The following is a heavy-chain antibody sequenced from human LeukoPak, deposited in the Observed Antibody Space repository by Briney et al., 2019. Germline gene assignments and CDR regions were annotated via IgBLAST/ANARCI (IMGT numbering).Heavy chain of an antibody. V-gene: IGHV3-30*02. CDR3: AKGGYSSGRYFYYYMDV. J-gene: IGHJ6*03. CDR2: IRYDGSNK. Sequence: GGSLRLSCAASGFTFSSYGMHWVRQAPGKGLEWVAFIRYDGSNKYYADSVKGRFTISRDNSKNTLYLQMNSLRAEDTAVYYCAKGGYSSGRYFYYYMDVWGEGTTVTVSS. CDR1: GFTFSSYG. D-gene: IGHD5-18*01.